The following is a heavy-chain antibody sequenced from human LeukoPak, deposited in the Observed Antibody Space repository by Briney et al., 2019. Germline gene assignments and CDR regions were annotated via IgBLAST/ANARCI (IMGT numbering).Heavy chain of an antibody. CDR1: GGSFSGYY. CDR3: VRHVARAFDI. V-gene: IGHV4-34*01. Sequence: KASETLSLTCAVYGGSFSGYYWSWIRQPPGKGLEWIGEINHSGSTKYNPSLKGRVTISIDTSKNQLSLKLSSVTAADTAVYSCVRHVARAFDIWGQGTKVTVSS. CDR2: INHSGST. J-gene: IGHJ3*02.